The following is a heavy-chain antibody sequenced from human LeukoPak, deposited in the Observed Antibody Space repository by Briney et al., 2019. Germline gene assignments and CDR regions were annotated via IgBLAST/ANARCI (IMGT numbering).Heavy chain of an antibody. CDR3: ARATLFEPTAY. CDR1: GFTFSSYG. D-gene: IGHD3-10*02. CDR2: IWYDGSNK. V-gene: IGHV3-33*01. J-gene: IGHJ4*02. Sequence: GGSLRLSCAASGFTFSSYGMHWVRQAPGKGLEWVAVIWYDGSNKYYADSVKGRFTISRDNSKNTLYLQMNSLRAEDTAVYYCARATLFEPTAYWGQGTLVTVSS.